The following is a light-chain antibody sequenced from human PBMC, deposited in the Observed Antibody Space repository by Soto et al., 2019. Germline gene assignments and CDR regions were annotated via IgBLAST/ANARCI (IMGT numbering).Light chain of an antibody. Sequence: IVLTQSPGTLSLSPGERATLSCWASQSVSSNYLAWFQQKPGQAPRLLIYGASNRATGTSDRFSGSGSGTDFTVNFSRLEPEDFAVYYCHYYGGSPRGTFGEGTKVDI. CDR2: GAS. CDR1: QSVSSNY. CDR3: HYYGGSPRGT. V-gene: IGKV3-20*01. J-gene: IGKJ1*01.